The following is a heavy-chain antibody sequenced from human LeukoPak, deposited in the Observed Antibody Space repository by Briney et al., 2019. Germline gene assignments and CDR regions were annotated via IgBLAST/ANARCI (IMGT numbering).Heavy chain of an antibody. CDR3: ARGNYYGMDV. D-gene: IGHD2/OR15-2a*01. V-gene: IGHV3-23*01. CDR1: GFTFSSYA. Sequence: PGGSLRLSCAASGFTFSSYAMSWVRQAPGKGLEWVTAISASAISTYYADSVKGRFTISRDNSKNTLYLQMNSLRAEDTAVYYCARGNYYGMDVWGQGTTVTVSS. CDR2: ISASAIST. J-gene: IGHJ6*02.